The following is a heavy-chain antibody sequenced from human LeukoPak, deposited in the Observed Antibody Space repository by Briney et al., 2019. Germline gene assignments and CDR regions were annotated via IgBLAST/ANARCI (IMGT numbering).Heavy chain of an antibody. CDR2: INHSGST. CDR3: ARGGYDILTGYVYYYYGMDV. J-gene: IGHJ6*04. Sequence: SETLSLTCAVYGGSFSGYYWSWIRQPPGKGLEWMGEINHSGSTNYNPSLKSRVTISVDTSKNQFSLKLSSVTAADTAVYFSARGGYDILTGYVYYYYGMDVWGKGTTVTVS. V-gene: IGHV4-34*01. CDR1: GGSFSGYY. D-gene: IGHD3-9*01.